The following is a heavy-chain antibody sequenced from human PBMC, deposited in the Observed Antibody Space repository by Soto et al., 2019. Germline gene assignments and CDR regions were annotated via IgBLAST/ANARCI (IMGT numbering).Heavy chain of an antibody. D-gene: IGHD1-26*01. Sequence: EVQLVESEGGLVQPGRSLRLSCEASGLTFDDYAMHWVRQAPGKGLEWVSGISWNSGSIGYADSVKARFTISRDNAKHSLYLQMNSLRAEDTAFYYCAKDISGRGSFYYYYGLDVWGQGTSVTVSS. V-gene: IGHV3-9*01. J-gene: IGHJ6*02. CDR2: ISWNSGSI. CDR1: GLTFDDYA. CDR3: AKDISGRGSFYYYYGLDV.